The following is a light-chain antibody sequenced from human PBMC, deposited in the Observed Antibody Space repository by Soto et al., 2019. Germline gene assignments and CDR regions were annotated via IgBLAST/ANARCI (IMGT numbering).Light chain of an antibody. Sequence: EIVLTQSPGSLSLSPGEGATLSCRASQSVSSSFFAWYQQKPGQAPSLLIYGASRRATGVPDRFSGSGSGTDFTLSISRLEPEAFAVYYCQQYDSSVTFGQGTKVEIK. CDR3: QQYDSSVT. V-gene: IGKV3-20*01. CDR2: GAS. CDR1: QSVSSSF. J-gene: IGKJ1*01.